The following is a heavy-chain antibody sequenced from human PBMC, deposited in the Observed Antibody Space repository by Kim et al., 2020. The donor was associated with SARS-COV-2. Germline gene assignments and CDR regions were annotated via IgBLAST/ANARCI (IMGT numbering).Heavy chain of an antibody. CDR3: AKGEMEGAFDI. V-gene: IGHV3-33*06. J-gene: IGHJ3*02. CDR2: IWYDGSNK. Sequence: GGSLRLSCAASGFTFSSYGMHWVRQAPGKGLEWVAVIWYDGSNKYYADSVKGRFTISRDNSKNTLYLQMNSLRAEDTAVYYCAKGEMEGAFDIWGQGTMVTVSS. D-gene: IGHD3-3*01. CDR1: GFTFSSYG.